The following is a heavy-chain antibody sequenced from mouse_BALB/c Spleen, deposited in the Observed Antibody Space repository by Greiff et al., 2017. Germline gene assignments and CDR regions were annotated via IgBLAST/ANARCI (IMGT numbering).Heavy chain of an antibody. CDR1: GFTFSDYY. V-gene: IGHV5-4*02. CDR2: ISDGGSYT. CDR3: AAYYAMDY. J-gene: IGHJ4*01. Sequence: EVKLVESGGGLVKPGGSLKLSCAASGFTFSDYYMYWVRQTPEKRLEWVATISDGGSYTYYPDSVKGRFTISRDNAKNNLYLQMSSLKSEDTAMYYCAAYYAMDYWGQGTSVTVSS.